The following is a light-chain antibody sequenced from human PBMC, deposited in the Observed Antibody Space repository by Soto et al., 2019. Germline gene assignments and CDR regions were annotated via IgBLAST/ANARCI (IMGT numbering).Light chain of an antibody. V-gene: IGKV3-20*01. Sequence: EVVMTQSPGTLSLSPGERATLSCRTSQTISSSYLAWYQQKPGQAPRLLIYDASTRATGIPARFSGSGSGTDFILTISRLEPEDFAVYYCQQYDSSPRTFGQGTKVDIK. J-gene: IGKJ1*01. CDR3: QQYDSSPRT. CDR1: QTISSSY. CDR2: DAS.